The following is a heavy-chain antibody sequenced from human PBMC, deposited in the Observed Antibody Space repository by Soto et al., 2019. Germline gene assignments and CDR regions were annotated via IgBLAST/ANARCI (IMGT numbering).Heavy chain of an antibody. Sequence: EVQLVESGGGLVQPGGSLRLSCAASGFTFGSFEMNWVRQAPGKGLEWVSYITTGGDTIYYADSVKSRFTISRDNAKNSLYLQMNNLRADDTAVYYCARMWGGYSGYNYGADSWGQGTLVTVSS. V-gene: IGHV3-48*03. CDR2: ITTGGDTI. D-gene: IGHD5-12*01. CDR1: GFTFGSFE. CDR3: ARMWGGYSGYNYGADS. J-gene: IGHJ4*02.